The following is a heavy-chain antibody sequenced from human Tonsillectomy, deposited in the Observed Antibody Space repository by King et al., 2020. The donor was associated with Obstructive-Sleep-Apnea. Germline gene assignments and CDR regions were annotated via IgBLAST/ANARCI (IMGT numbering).Heavy chain of an antibody. D-gene: IGHD4/OR15-4a*01. V-gene: IGHV3-23*04. CDR2: VSGSGGGT. CDR1: GFTFSSYA. Sequence: VQLVASGGGLVQPGGSLRLSCAASGFTFSSYAMSWVRQAPGKGLEWVSTVSGSGGGTYYADSVKGRFTISRDNSRNTLYLQVNSLRVEDTAVYYCAKGSVCAKDLSYFDVWGQGTRVTGSS. CDR3: AKGSVCAKDLSYFDV. J-gene: IGHJ4*02.